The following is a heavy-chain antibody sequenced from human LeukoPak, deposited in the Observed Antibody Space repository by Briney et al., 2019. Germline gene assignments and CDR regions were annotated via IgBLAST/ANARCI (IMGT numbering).Heavy chain of an antibody. Sequence: SGGSLRLSCAASGFTFSSYSMSWVRQAPGKGLEWVSYISSTGNTIFYADSVKGRFTISRDNAKNSLYLQMNSLRAEDTAVYYCARGGDSRNYYYYMDVWGKGTTVTVSS. V-gene: IGHV3-48*04. J-gene: IGHJ6*03. CDR2: ISSTGNTI. CDR1: GFTFSSYS. D-gene: IGHD2-21*02. CDR3: ARGGDSRNYYYYMDV.